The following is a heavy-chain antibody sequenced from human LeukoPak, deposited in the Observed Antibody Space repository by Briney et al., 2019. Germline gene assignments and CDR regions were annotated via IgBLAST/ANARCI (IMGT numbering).Heavy chain of an antibody. CDR1: GGSFSNSFYH. Sequence: SETLSLTCHVSGGSFSNSFYHWAWIRHPQGMGLEWIGRIFYRGTTYNTPSLKSRVTLSLNTSRTHFPLWWSPLTSAAPAGYSCAIHMGNIVERTATRDYWGQGIVVTVSS. V-gene: IGHV4-39*06. CDR3: AIHMGNIVERTATRDY. CDR2: IFYRGTT. J-gene: IGHJ4*02. D-gene: IGHD5-24*01.